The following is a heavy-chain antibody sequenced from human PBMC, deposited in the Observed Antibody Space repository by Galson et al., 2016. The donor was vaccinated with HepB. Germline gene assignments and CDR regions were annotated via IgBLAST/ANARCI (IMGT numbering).Heavy chain of an antibody. V-gene: IGHV4-39*02. CDR1: GDSINIARYF. CDR3: VRDEYNISWYKY. CDR2: IANSGST. Sequence: LSLTCSVSGDSINIARYFWGWIRQSPTRGLEWIGTIANSGSTYYNPSLRSRVSISVDTSRNQFSLKLNSVTAADTALYYCVRDEYNISWYKYWGQGTLVTVSA. D-gene: IGHD6-13*01. J-gene: IGHJ4*02.